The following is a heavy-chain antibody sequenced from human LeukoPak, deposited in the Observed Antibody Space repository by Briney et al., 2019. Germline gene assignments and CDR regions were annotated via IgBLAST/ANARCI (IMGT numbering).Heavy chain of an antibody. CDR1: GYTFTSYY. CDR3: ASTIVVVPAAPWDAFDI. V-gene: IGHV1-46*01. D-gene: IGHD2-2*01. Sequence: GASVKVSXKASGYTFTSYYMHWVRQAPGQGLEWMGIINPSGGSTSYAQKFQGRVTMTRDTSTSTVYMELSSLRSEDTAVYYCASTIVVVPAAPWDAFDIWGPGTMVTVSS. J-gene: IGHJ3*02. CDR2: INPSGGST.